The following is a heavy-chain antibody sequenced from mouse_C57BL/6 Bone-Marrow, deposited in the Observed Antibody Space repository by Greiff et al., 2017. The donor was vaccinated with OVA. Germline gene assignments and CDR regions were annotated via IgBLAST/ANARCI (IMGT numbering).Heavy chain of an antibody. D-gene: IGHD1-1*01. V-gene: IGHV1-82*01. CDR3: GERRYYGSR. CDR1: GYAFSSSW. CDR2: IYPGDGDT. J-gene: IGHJ2*01. Sequence: QVQLQQSGPELVKPGASVKISCKASGYAFSSSWMNWVKQRPGKGLEWIGRIYPGDGDTNYNGKFKGKATLTADKSSSTAYMQLSSLTSEDSAVYFCGERRYYGSRWGQGTTLTVSS.